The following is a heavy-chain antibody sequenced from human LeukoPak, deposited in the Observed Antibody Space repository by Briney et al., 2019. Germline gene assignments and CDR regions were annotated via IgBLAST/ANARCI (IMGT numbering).Heavy chain of an antibody. D-gene: IGHD3-3*01. CDR1: GGTFSSYA. J-gene: IGHJ6*04. CDR3: ARASITIFGVDPSEDV. CDR2: IIPIFGTA. Sequence: SVKVSCKASGGTFSSYAISWVRQAPGQGLECMGRIIPIFGTANYAQKFQGRVTITTDESTSTAYMELSSLRSEDTAVYYCARASITIFGVDPSEDVWGKGTTVTVSS. V-gene: IGHV1-69*05.